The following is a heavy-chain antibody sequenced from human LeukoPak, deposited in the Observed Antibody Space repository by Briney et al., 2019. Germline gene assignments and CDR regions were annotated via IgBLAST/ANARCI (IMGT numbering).Heavy chain of an antibody. J-gene: IGHJ4*02. Sequence: GGSLRLSCAASGFTFSSYGMHWVRQAPGKGLEWVAVISYDGSNKYYADSVKGRFTISRDNSKNTLYLQMNSLRAEDTAVYYCARDQGRYSSSWYLDYWGQGTLVTVSS. V-gene: IGHV3-30*03. CDR1: GFTFSSYG. CDR2: ISYDGSNK. CDR3: ARDQGRYSSSWYLDY. D-gene: IGHD6-13*01.